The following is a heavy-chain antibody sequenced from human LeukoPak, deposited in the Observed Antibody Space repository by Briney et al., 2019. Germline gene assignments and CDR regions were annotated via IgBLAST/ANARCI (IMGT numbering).Heavy chain of an antibody. Sequence: SETLSLTCTVSGGSISSYYWSWIRQPPGKGLEWIGYIYYSGSTNYNPSLKSRVTISVDTSKNQFSLKLSSVTAADTAVYYCARDRYYYDSSGYYSRGFDYWGQGTLFTVSS. CDR2: IYYSGST. D-gene: IGHD3-22*01. CDR1: GGSISSYY. CDR3: ARDRYYYDSSGYYSRGFDY. J-gene: IGHJ4*02. V-gene: IGHV4-59*01.